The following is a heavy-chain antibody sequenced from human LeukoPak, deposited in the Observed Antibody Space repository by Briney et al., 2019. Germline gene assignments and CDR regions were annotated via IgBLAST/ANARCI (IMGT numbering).Heavy chain of an antibody. CDR2: ISGSGANT. J-gene: IGHJ4*02. D-gene: IGHD5-24*01. CDR3: TKDQNGYNEPAEY. Sequence: PGGSLRLSCAASGFSFSSCAMNWVRQAPGKGLEWVSTISGSGANTYYADSVKGRFTISRDNSKDTLYLQMNSLKAEDTAIYYCTKDQNGYNEPAEYWGQGALVTVSA. CDR1: GFSFSSCA. V-gene: IGHV3-23*01.